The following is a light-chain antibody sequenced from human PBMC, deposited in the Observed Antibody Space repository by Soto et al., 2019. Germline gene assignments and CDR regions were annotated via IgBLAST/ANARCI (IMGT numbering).Light chain of an antibody. CDR3: QQYYNTPWT. V-gene: IGKV4-1*01. J-gene: IGKJ1*01. CDR1: QTILYSSNNKNY. CDR2: WAS. Sequence: DLVMTPSPDSLAVSLGERATINCKSRQTILYSSNNKNYLAWYQQKPGQPPKLLIYWASTRESGVPDRFSGSGSGTDFTLTISSLQAEDVAVYYCQQYYNTPWTFGQGTKVDIK.